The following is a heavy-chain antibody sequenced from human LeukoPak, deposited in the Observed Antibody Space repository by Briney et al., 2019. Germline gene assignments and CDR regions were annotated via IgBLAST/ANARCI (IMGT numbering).Heavy chain of an antibody. CDR2: IYHSGST. D-gene: IGHD5-12*01. J-gene: IGHJ3*02. V-gene: IGHV4-59*08. CDR3: ARHICGSVAFDI. CDR1: GGSIIGHY. Sequence: SETLSLTCSVSGGSIIGHYWRWIRQPPGKGLEWLGYIYHSGSTKYNPSLESRVIISVDTSKNQFSLKVSSVTAADTAMYHCARHICGSVAFDIWGQGTMVTVSS.